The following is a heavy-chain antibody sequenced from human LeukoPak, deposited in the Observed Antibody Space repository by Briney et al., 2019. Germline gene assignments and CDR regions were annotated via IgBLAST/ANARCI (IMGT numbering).Heavy chain of an antibody. J-gene: IGHJ3*02. V-gene: IGHV4-30-4*01. CDR1: GGSISSGDYY. Sequence: SQTQSLTCTVSGGSISSGDYYWSWIRQPPGKGLEWIGYIYYSGSTYYNPSLKSRVTISVDTSKNQFSLKLSSVTAADTAVYYCARATDSDAFDIWGQGTMVTVSS. D-gene: IGHD1-1*01. CDR3: ARATDSDAFDI. CDR2: IYYSGST.